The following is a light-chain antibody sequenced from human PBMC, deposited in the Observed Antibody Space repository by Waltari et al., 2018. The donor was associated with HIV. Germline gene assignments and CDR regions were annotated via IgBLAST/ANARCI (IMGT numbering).Light chain of an antibody. V-gene: IGKV1-8*01. J-gene: IGKJ3*01. CDR1: QGITTS. Sequence: ALRLTQSPSSFSASVGDRVTIPCRASQGITTSLAWDQQQPGGAPRLLIHTTAALESGVPARFSGSGSGTEFTLTISCLQSEDVATYYCHQYHDFPFTFGPGSKVDIK. CDR2: TTA. CDR3: HQYHDFPFT.